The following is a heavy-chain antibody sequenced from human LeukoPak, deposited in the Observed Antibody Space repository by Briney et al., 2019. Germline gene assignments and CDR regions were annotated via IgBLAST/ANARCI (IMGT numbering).Heavy chain of an antibody. V-gene: IGHV3-66*01. CDR2: IYSGGST. CDR1: GFTVSSNY. CDR3: ARGKGHYYGSGSRFDY. J-gene: IGHJ4*02. D-gene: IGHD3-10*01. Sequence: GGSLRLSCAASGFTVSSNYMSWVRQAPGKGLEWVSVIYSGGSTYYADSVKGRFTISRDNSKNTLYLQMNSLRAEDTAVYYCARGKGHYYGSGSRFDYWCQGTLVTVSS.